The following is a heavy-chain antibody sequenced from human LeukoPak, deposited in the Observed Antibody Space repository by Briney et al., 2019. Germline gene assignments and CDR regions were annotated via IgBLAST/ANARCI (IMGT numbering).Heavy chain of an antibody. Sequence: SETLSPTCAVYGGSFSGYYWSWIRQPPGKGLEWIGEINHSGSTNYNPSLKSRVTISVDTSKNQFSLKLSSVTAADTAVYYCARVGNYYGSGSYYTTRYYFDYWGQGTLVTVSS. J-gene: IGHJ4*02. CDR2: INHSGST. CDR1: GGSFSGYY. V-gene: IGHV4-34*01. D-gene: IGHD3-10*01. CDR3: ARVGNYYGSGSYYTTRYYFDY.